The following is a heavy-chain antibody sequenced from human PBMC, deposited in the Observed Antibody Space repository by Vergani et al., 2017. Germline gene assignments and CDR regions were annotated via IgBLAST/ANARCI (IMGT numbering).Heavy chain of an antibody. V-gene: IGHV3-48*01. CDR2: ISSSSSTI. CDR1: GFTFSSYS. CDR3: ARAGGVGYCSGGSCYSDAFDI. J-gene: IGHJ3*02. D-gene: IGHD2-15*01. Sequence: EVQLVESGGGLVQPGGSLRLSCAASGFTFSSYSMNWVRQAPGKGLEWVSYISSSSSTIYYADSVKGRFTISRDNAKNSLYLQMNSLRAEDTAVYYCARAGGVGYCSGGSCYSDAFDIWGQGTMVTVSS.